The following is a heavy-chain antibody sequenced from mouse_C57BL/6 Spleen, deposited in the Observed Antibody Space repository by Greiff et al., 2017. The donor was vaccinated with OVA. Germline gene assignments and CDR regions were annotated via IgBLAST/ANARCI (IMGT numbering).Heavy chain of an antibody. J-gene: IGHJ2*01. D-gene: IGHD1-1*01. CDR1: GYTFTSYG. CDR2: IYPRSGNT. Sequence: QVHVKQSGAELARPGASVKLSCKASGYTFTSYGISWVKQRTGQGLEWIGEIYPRSGNTYYNEKFKGKATLTADKSSSTAYMELRSLTSEDSAVYFCVITTVVAPDYFDYWGQGTTLTVSS. CDR3: VITTVVAPDYFDY. V-gene: IGHV1-81*01.